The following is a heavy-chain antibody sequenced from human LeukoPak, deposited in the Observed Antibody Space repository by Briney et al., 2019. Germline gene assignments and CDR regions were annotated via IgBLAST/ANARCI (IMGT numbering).Heavy chain of an antibody. J-gene: IGHJ5*02. CDR1: GYSISSGYY. V-gene: IGHV4-38-2*02. CDR2: IYHSGST. D-gene: IGHD1-14*01. CDR3: ARVIPEAGFDP. Sequence: SETLSLTCTVSGYSISSGYYWGWIRQPPGKGLEWIGSIYHSGSTYYNPSLKSRVTISVDTSKNQFSLKLSSVTAADTAVYYCARVIPEAGFDPWGQGTLVTVSS.